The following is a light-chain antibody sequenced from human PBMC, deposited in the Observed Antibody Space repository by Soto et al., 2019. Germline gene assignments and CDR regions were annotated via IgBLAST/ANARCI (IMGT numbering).Light chain of an antibody. CDR3: QQYKDWFSIT. CDR2: GAS. J-gene: IGKJ5*01. V-gene: IGKV3-15*01. Sequence: EVVMTQSPATLSVSPGETVTLSCRASQSVSTKSAWYQQRPGQAPRLLIYGASTRATGIPARFSGSGSGTEFTLTISSLQAEDFALYYCQQYKDWFSITFGQGTLLEIK. CDR1: QSVSTK.